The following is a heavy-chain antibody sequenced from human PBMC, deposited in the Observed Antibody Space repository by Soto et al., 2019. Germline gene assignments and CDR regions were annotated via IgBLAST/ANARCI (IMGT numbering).Heavy chain of an antibody. Sequence: GGSLRLSCAASGFTFSSYGMDWVRQAPGKGLEWVAVIWYDGSNKYYADSVKGRFTISRDNSKNTLYLQMNSLRAEDTAVYYCARGGRALPKAARPDYWGQGTLVTVSS. D-gene: IGHD6-6*01. CDR2: IWYDGSNK. CDR1: GFTFSSYG. J-gene: IGHJ4*02. CDR3: ARGGRALPKAARPDY. V-gene: IGHV3-33*08.